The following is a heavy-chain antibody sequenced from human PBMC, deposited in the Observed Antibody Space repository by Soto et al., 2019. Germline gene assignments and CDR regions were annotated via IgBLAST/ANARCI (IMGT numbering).Heavy chain of an antibody. CDR1: GLTFTSSA. CDR2: IVVGSGNT. J-gene: IGHJ6*02. Sequence: SVKVSCKASGLTFTSSAVQWVGQARGQRLEWIGWIVVGSGNTNYAQKFQERVTITRDMSTSTAYMELSSLRSEDTAVYYCAPDITGNLMWKVWGQGTTVTVSS. V-gene: IGHV1-58*01. CDR3: APDITGNLMWKV. D-gene: IGHD1-20*01.